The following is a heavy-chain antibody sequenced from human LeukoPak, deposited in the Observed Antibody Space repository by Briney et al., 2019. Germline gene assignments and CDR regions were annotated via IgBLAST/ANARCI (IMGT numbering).Heavy chain of an antibody. CDR3: ARVEPVDTAVADAFDI. CDR1: GFTFSSYS. CDR2: ISSSSSYI. D-gene: IGHD5-18*01. V-gene: IGHV3-21*01. J-gene: IGHJ3*02. Sequence: GGSLRLSCAASGFTFSSYSMNWVRQAPGKGLEWVSSISSSSSYIYYADSVKGRFTISRDNAKNSLYLQMNSLRAEDTAVYYCARVEPVDTAVADAFDIWGQGTMVTVSS.